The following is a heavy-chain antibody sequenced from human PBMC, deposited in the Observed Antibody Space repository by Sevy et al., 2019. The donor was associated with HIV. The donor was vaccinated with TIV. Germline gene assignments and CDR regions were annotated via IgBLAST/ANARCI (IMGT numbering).Heavy chain of an antibody. CDR1: GFIFSNFA. J-gene: IGHJ1*01. Sequence: GGSLRLSCTVSGFIFSNFAMHWVRQAPGKGLEWVAVTSYDGSNKYYADSVKGRFTVSRDNSRNILSLEMSSLTRDDTAVYYCARGANDDEFFHYWGQGTLVTVSS. D-gene: IGHD1-26*01. CDR3: ARGANDDEFFHY. V-gene: IGHV3-30*04. CDR2: TSYDGSNK.